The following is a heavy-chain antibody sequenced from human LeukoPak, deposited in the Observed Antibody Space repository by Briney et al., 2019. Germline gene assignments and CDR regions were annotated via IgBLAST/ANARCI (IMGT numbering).Heavy chain of an antibody. CDR2: ISTYNRNT. J-gene: IGHJ3*02. CDR1: GYNYKSYG. CDR3: ARFLRDDAFDI. Sequence: ASVKVSCKTSGYNYKSYGISWVRQAPGQGLEWMGWISTYNRNTKYADHVRGRLTVTTDTSTSTAYMELRSLRSDDTAVYYCARFLRDDAFDIWGQGTMVTVSS. V-gene: IGHV1-18*01. D-gene: IGHD4-17*01.